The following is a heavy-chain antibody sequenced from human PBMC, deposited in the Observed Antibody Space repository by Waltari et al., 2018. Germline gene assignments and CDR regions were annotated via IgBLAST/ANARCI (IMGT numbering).Heavy chain of an antibody. D-gene: IGHD3-3*01. CDR1: GGSISSSSYY. CDR2: IYYSGST. J-gene: IGHJ6*02. CDR3: ARDRGDYYDFWSGYFGDYYYYGMDV. V-gene: IGHV4-39*07. Sequence: QLQLQESGPGLVKPSETLSLTCTVSGGSISSSSYYWGWIRQPPGKGLEWIGSIYYSGSTYYNPSLKSRVTISVDTSKNQFSLKLSSVTAADTAVYYCARDRGDYYDFWSGYFGDYYYYGMDVWGQGTTVTVSS.